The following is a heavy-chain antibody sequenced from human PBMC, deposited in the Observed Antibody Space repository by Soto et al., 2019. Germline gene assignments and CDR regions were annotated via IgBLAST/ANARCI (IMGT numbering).Heavy chain of an antibody. Sequence: SETLSLTCAVYGGSLSGYYWGWIRQSPGKGLEWIGEINHRGSSDYNPSLKSRVTISIDASKNHVSLELTSVTAADTAVYYCARSDNRNSLYGVDVWGQGTAVTVSS. J-gene: IGHJ6*02. CDR3: ARSDNRNSLYGVDV. V-gene: IGHV4-34*01. CDR1: GGSLSGYY. CDR2: INHRGSS. D-gene: IGHD1-7*01.